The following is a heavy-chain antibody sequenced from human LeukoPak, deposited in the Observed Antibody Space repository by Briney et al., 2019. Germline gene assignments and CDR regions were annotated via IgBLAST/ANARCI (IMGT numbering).Heavy chain of an antibody. V-gene: IGHV4-59*01. CDR3: ARWNYGSGSYYNAYYFDY. CDR2: IYYSGST. CDR1: GGSISSYY. D-gene: IGHD3-10*01. Sequence: PLETLSLTCTVSGGSISSYYWSWIRQPPGKGLGWIGYIYYSGSTNYNPSLKSRVTISVDTSKNQFSLKLSSVTAADTAVYYCARWNYGSGSYYNAYYFDYWGQGTLVTVSS. J-gene: IGHJ4*02.